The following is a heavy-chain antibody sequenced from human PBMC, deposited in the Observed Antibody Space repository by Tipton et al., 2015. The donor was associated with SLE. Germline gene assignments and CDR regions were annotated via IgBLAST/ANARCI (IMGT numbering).Heavy chain of an antibody. CDR3: ASLLWYSSGSFKD. J-gene: IGHJ4*02. Sequence: TLSLTCTVSGGSISSSTYYWGWIRQPPGKGLEWSGNINYSGTTYYNPSLRSRVTTSVDTSKNQFSLKLASVTAADTAVYYCASLLWYSSGSFKDWGQRPLVTVSS. CDR2: INYSGTT. CDR1: GGSISSSTYY. D-gene: IGHD6-19*01. V-gene: IGHV4-39*07.